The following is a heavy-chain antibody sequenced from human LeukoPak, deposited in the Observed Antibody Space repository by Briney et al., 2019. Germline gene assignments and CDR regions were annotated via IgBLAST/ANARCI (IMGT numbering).Heavy chain of an antibody. CDR2: IYTSGST. CDR3: ARDRGYCSSTSCYAGLFAFDI. Sequence: SETLSLTCAVSGGSISSYYWSWIRQPAGKGLEWIGRIYTSGSTNSNPSLKSRVTMSVDTSKNQFSLKLSSVTAADTAVYYCARDRGYCSSTSCYAGLFAFDIWGQGTMVTVSS. J-gene: IGHJ3*02. CDR1: GGSISSYY. D-gene: IGHD2-2*01. V-gene: IGHV4-4*07.